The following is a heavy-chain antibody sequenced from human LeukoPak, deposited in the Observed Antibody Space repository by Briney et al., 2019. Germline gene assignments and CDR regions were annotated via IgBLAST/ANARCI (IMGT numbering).Heavy chain of an antibody. J-gene: IGHJ3*01. V-gene: IGHV3-74*01. CDR2: INSDGSNT. Sequence: HPGGSLRLSCAASGFTFSSYWMHWVRQAPGKGLVWVSRINSDGSNTIYADSVKGRFTISRDNAKNTLYLQMNSLRPEDTAVYYCVSGVSIWLGNAFDFWGQGTMVTVSS. D-gene: IGHD3-10*01. CDR1: GFTFSSYW. CDR3: VSGVSIWLGNAFDF.